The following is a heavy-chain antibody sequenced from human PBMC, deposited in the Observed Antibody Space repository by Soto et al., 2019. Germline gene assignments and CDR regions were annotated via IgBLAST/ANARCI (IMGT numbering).Heavy chain of an antibody. Sequence: PGGSLRLSCAASGFTFSSYAMTWVRQAPGKGLEWVSAITENGGDTYYADSVKGRFTISRDNSKNTLYLQMSSLRAEDTAVFYCAKGRNGVDVWGQGTTVTVSS. J-gene: IGHJ6*02. CDR3: AKGRNGVDV. CDR2: ITENGGDT. V-gene: IGHV3-23*01. CDR1: GFTFSSYA.